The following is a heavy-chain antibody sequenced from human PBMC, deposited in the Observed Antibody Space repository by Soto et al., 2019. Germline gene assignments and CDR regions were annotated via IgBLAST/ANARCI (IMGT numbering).Heavy chain of an antibody. V-gene: IGHV1-69*13. D-gene: IGHD3-22*01. J-gene: IGHJ3*02. CDR1: GCTFSSYA. Sequence: SVKVSCKASGCTFSSYAISWVRQAPGQGLEWMGGIIPIFGTANYAQKFQGRVTITADESTSTAYMELSSLRSEDTAVYYCARSDYYDSSGYYLGPDAFDIWGQGTMVTVSS. CDR3: ARSDYYDSSGYYLGPDAFDI. CDR2: IIPIFGTA.